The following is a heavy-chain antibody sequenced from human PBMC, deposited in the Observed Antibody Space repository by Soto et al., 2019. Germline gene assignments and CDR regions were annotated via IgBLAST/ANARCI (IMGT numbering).Heavy chain of an antibody. D-gene: IGHD2-2*01. Sequence: QVQLQQWGAGLLKPSETLSLTCAVYGGSFSGYYWSWIRQPPGKGLEWIGEINHSGSTNYNPSLKSRVTISVDTSKNPFSLKLSSVTAADTAVYYCASYCSSTSCSRAHFDYWGQGTLVTVSS. CDR1: GGSFSGYY. CDR2: INHSGST. J-gene: IGHJ4*02. CDR3: ASYCSSTSCSRAHFDY. V-gene: IGHV4-34*01.